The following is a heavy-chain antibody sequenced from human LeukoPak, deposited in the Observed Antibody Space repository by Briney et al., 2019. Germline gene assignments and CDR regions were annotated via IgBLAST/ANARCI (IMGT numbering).Heavy chain of an antibody. J-gene: IGHJ4*02. CDR1: GYTFTSYG. Sequence: GASVKVSCKASGYTFTSYGISWVRQAPGQGLEWMGWISAYNGNTNYAQKLQDRVTMTTDTSTSTAYMELSSLRSEDTAVYYRARALKWNQDPFDYWGQGTLVTVSS. CDR2: ISAYNGNT. CDR3: ARALKWNQDPFDY. V-gene: IGHV1-18*01. D-gene: IGHD1-14*01.